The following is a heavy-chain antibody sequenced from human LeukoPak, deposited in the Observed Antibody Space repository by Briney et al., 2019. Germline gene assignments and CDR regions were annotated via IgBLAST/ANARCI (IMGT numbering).Heavy chain of an antibody. D-gene: IGHD3-16*01. CDR3: ARDLLISSVGVGGY. V-gene: IGHV1-18*04. Sequence: SVNVSCRASGYTFSSYGISWVRQAPGQGLEWMGWISAYNGNTNYAQKLQGRVMMTTDTSSSTSYMELRSLRSDDTAVYYCARDLLISSVGVGGYWGQGTLVTVSS. CDR1: GYTFSSYG. J-gene: IGHJ4*02. CDR2: ISAYNGNT.